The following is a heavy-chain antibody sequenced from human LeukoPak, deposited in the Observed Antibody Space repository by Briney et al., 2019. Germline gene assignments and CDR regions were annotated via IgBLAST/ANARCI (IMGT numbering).Heavy chain of an antibody. CDR2: VSGSGGNT. CDR3: AHVLTMIVVPLPPYDMDV. J-gene: IGHJ6*02. D-gene: IGHD3-22*01. CDR1: GFTFSSYG. V-gene: IGHV3-23*01. Sequence: PGGSLRLSCAASGFTFSSYGMSWVRQAPGKGLEWVSGVSGSGGNTYYADSVKGRFTISRDNSKNTLYLQMNSLRAEDTAVYYCAHVLTMIVVPLPPYDMDVWGQGTTVTVSS.